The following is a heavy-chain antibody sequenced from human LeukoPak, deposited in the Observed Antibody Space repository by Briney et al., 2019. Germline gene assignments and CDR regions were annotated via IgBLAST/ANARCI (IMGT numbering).Heavy chain of an antibody. CDR2: ISSGSSAI. Sequence: GGSLRLSCEASGFTFTTYSMTWVRQAPGKGVEWVSIISSGSSAIFSADALKGRFTISRDDAKNLLYLDMNSLRAEDTAVYYCARGHTAVTRHFDFWGQGTLVTVSS. CDR1: GFTFTTYS. D-gene: IGHD4-17*01. CDR3: ARGHTAVTRHFDF. V-gene: IGHV3-21*01. J-gene: IGHJ4*02.